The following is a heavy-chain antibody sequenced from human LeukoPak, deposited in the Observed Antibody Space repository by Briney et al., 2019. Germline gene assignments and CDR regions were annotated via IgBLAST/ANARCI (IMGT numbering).Heavy chain of an antibody. CDR1: GFTFSSYS. D-gene: IGHD3-16*01. CDR3: ARIWGPYVFDI. J-gene: IGHJ3*02. Sequence: GGSLRLSCAASGFTFSSYSMNWVRQAPGKGLEWVSYFSSSDSTIYYADSVKGRFTISRDNAKNSLYLQMNSLRAEDTAVYYCARIWGPYVFDIWGQGTMVTVSS. V-gene: IGHV3-48*04. CDR2: FSSSDSTI.